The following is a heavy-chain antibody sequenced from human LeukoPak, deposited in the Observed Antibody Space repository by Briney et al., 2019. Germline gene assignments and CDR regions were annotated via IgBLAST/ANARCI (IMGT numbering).Heavy chain of an antibody. CDR3: ARDATVSYYYYYMDV. Sequence: SGTLSLTCTVSGGSISSYYWSWIRQPAGKGLEWIGRIYTSGSTNYNPSLKSRVTMSVDTSKNQFSLKLSSVTAADTAVYYCARDATVSYYYYYMDVWGKGTTVTVSS. CDR2: IYTSGST. V-gene: IGHV4-4*07. J-gene: IGHJ6*03. CDR1: GGSISSYY. D-gene: IGHD4-17*01.